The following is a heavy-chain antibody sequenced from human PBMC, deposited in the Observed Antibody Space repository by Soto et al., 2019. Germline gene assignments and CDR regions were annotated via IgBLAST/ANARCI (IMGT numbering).Heavy chain of an antibody. CDR2: TYYRSKWYN. Sequence: KQSQTLSLTCAISGDSVSSNSAAWNWIRQSPSRGLEWLGRTYYRSKWYNDYAVSVKRRITINPDTSKNHFSLQLNSVTPEDTAVYYCARDSGLRSGYPFDYCAQGTLVTVSS. CDR1: GDSVSSNSAA. CDR3: ARDSGLRSGYPFDY. V-gene: IGHV6-1*01. D-gene: IGHD5-18*01. J-gene: IGHJ4*02.